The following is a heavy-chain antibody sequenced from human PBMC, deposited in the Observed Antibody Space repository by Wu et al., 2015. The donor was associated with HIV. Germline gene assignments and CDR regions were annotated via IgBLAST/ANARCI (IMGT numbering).Heavy chain of an antibody. V-gene: IGHV1-69*01. CDR3: ARDHPEFGSGSSNSFYYMDV. CDR2: FIPIFNTA. D-gene: IGHD3-10*01. J-gene: IGHJ6*03. CDR1: GYTFTNYD. Sequence: QVLLVQSGTEVQKPGASVKVSCKASGYTFTNYDISWVRQAPGQGLEWMGGFIPIFNTAKYAHKFQGRVTITADESTSSAYLELSSLTSEDTAVYYCARDHPEFGSGSSNSFYYMDVWGKGTTVTVSS.